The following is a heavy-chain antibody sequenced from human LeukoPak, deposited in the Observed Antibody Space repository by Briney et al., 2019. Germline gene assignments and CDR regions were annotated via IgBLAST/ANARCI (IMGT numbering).Heavy chain of an antibody. Sequence: GESLRLSCAASGFSFSSYAMHWVRQAPGKGLEWVAVISYDGRNEYYADSVKGRFTISRDISMNTLYLQMNSLRPEDSAVYYCARGGDSWSGYSYGMDVWGQGTTVTVSS. J-gene: IGHJ6*02. CDR2: ISYDGRNE. CDR1: GFSFSSYA. V-gene: IGHV3-30-3*01. D-gene: IGHD3-3*01. CDR3: ARGGDSWSGYSYGMDV.